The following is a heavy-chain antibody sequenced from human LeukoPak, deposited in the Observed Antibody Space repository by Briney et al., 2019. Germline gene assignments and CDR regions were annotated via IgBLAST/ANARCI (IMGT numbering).Heavy chain of an antibody. Sequence: ASVKVSCKASGYTFTSYAMNWVRQAPGQGLEWMGRINTNTGNPTYAQGFTGRFVFSLDTSVSTAYLQISSLKAEDTAVYYCARDTQYLHYYYYYGMDVWGQGTTVTVSS. CDR1: GYTFTSYA. CDR3: ARDTQYLHYYYYYGMDV. J-gene: IGHJ6*02. V-gene: IGHV7-4-1*02. D-gene: IGHD4-11*01. CDR2: INTNTGNP.